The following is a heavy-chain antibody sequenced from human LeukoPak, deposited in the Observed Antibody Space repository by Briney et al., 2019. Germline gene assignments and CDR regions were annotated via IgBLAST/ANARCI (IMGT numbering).Heavy chain of an antibody. CDR1: GFTFSSYA. CDR3: AKAISPGMIVVGGAFNI. V-gene: IGHV3-23*01. Sequence: PGGPLRLSCAASGFTFSSYAMTWVRQAPGKGLEWVSAISGSSGSTYYADSVKGRFTISGDNSKNTLYLQMNSLRAEDTALYYCAKAISPGMIVVGGAFNIWGHGTMVTVSS. J-gene: IGHJ3*02. D-gene: IGHD3-22*01. CDR2: ISGSSGST.